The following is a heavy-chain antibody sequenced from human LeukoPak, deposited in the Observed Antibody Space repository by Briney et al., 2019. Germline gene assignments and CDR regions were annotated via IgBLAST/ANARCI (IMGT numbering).Heavy chain of an antibody. CDR2: ISAYNGNA. V-gene: IGHV1-18*01. CDR3: AKYGDRTGHYYDSSGLPLDY. CDR1: GYTFTSYG. J-gene: IGHJ4*02. D-gene: IGHD3-22*01. Sequence: GASVKVSCKASGYTFTSYGFSWVRQAPGQGLEWMGWISAYNGNANYAQKLQGRVTMTTDTSTSTVYMELRSLRSDDTAVYYCAKYGDRTGHYYDSSGLPLDYWGQGTLVTVSS.